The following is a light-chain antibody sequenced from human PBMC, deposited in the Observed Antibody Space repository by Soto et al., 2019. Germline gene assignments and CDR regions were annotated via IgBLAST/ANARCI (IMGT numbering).Light chain of an antibody. Sequence: EIVLTQSPGTLSLSPGERATLSCRASQSVSSSYLAWYQQKPGQAPRLLIYGASRRATGIPDRFSGSGSGTDFTLTISRLEPEDFAVYYCQQYGSSAPPTFGGGTKVEIK. V-gene: IGKV3-20*01. CDR2: GAS. CDR1: QSVSSSY. J-gene: IGKJ4*01. CDR3: QQYGSSAPPT.